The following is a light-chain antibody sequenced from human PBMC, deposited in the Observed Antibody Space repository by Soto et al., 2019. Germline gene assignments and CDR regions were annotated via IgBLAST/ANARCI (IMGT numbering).Light chain of an antibody. J-gene: IGKJ2*01. CDR1: QGVGRW. CDR3: QQANSFPRT. V-gene: IGKV1-12*01. CDR2: AAS. Sequence: DIQMTQSPSSVSASVGDRVTITCRASQGVGRWLAWYQQKPGKAPTLLISAASTLQRGVPSRFSGSGSGTHFTLTNTSLQPEDFATYFCQQANSFPRTFGQGTRLEIK.